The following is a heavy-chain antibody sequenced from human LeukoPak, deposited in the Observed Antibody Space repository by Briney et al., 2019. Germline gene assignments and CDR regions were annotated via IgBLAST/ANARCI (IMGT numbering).Heavy chain of an antibody. CDR2: MNPNSGNT. CDR3: ARGYGFGEPLDV. J-gene: IGHJ6*04. CDR1: GYTFTSYG. D-gene: IGHD3-10*01. V-gene: IGHV1-8*01. Sequence: ASVKVSCKASGYTFTSYGMNWVRQATGQGLEWMGWMNPNSGNTGYAQKFQGRVTMTRNTSISTAYMELSSLRSEDTAVDYCARGYGFGEPLDVWGKGTTVTVSS.